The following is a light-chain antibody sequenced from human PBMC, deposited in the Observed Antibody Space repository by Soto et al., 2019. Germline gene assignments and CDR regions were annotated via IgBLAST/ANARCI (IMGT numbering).Light chain of an antibody. Sequence: DIQMTQSPSSLSAPVGDRVTITCRASQSISSYLNWYQQKPGKAPKLLIYAASSLQSGVPSRFSGSGSGTDFTLTISSLQPEDFATYYCQQSYSTPFTFGKGTRLEIK. CDR1: QSISSY. CDR3: QQSYSTPFT. CDR2: AAS. J-gene: IGKJ5*01. V-gene: IGKV1-39*01.